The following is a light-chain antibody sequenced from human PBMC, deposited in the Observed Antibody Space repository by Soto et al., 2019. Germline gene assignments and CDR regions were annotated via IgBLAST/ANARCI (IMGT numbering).Light chain of an antibody. CDR2: EDN. CDR1: SADVGNYDL. Sequence: QSALTQPASVSGSPGQSITISCTGTSADVGNYDLVSWFQHHPGKAPQLIIYEDNKRPSGVSNRFSGSKSGNTASLTISVLQAEDEADFYCCSYAGSSTIFGGGTKLTVL. J-gene: IGLJ2*01. CDR3: CSYAGSSTI. V-gene: IGLV2-23*01.